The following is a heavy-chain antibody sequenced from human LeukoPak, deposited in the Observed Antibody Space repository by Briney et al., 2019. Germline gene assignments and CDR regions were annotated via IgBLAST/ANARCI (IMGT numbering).Heavy chain of an antibody. Sequence: GESLEISFQGSGYSFTSYWIGWVRPMPGKGLAGVGIIYPGDSDTRYSPSFQGQVTISADKSISTAYLQWSSLKASDTTMYYCARLYGESYYYYYMDVWGKGTTVTISS. CDR3: ARLYGESYYYYYMDV. CDR1: GYSFTSYW. D-gene: IGHD4-17*01. J-gene: IGHJ6*03. V-gene: IGHV5-51*01. CDR2: IYPGDSDT.